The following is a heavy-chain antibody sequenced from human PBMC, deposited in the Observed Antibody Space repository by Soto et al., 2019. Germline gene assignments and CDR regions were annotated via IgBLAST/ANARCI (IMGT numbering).Heavy chain of an antibody. J-gene: IGHJ4*02. CDR2: ISPDGSRT. CDR3: ARVGQGQYYFDY. CDR1: GFTFSSYW. V-gene: IGHV3-74*01. Sequence: EVQLVESGGGLVQPGGSLRLSCAGSGFTFSSYWMHWVRQTPGAGLVWVSRISPDGSRTSYADSVKGRCTISRDNAENTLYLQMNRLRAEDTAVYYCARVGQGQYYFDYWGQGTLVTVSS.